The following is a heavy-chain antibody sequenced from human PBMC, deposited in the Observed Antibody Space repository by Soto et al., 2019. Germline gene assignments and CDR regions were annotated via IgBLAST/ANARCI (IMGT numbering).Heavy chain of an antibody. D-gene: IGHD2-2*01. CDR2: ISYDGSNT. CDR1: GFTFSTYT. V-gene: IGHV3-30-3*01. Sequence: PGGSLRLSCAASGFTFSTYTMHWVRQAPGKGLEWVAVISYDGSNTYYADSVKGRFTISRDNSKNTVDLQMNSLRGEDTAVYYCARDPVVVVPAARGPPYGMDVWGQGTTVTVSS. CDR3: ARDPVVVVPAARGPPYGMDV. J-gene: IGHJ6*02.